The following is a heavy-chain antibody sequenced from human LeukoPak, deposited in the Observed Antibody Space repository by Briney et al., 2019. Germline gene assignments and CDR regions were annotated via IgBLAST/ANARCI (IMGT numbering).Heavy chain of an antibody. CDR2: INAGNGNT. V-gene: IGHV1-3*01. CDR1: GYTFTSYA. CDR3: AREAVVPAAGYDY. J-gene: IGHJ4*02. Sequence: ASVKVSCKASGYTFTSYAMHWVRQAPGQRLEWMGWINAGNGNTKYSQKFQGRVTITRDTSASTAYMELSSLRSDDTAVYYCAREAVVPAAGYDYWGQGTLVTVSS. D-gene: IGHD2-2*01.